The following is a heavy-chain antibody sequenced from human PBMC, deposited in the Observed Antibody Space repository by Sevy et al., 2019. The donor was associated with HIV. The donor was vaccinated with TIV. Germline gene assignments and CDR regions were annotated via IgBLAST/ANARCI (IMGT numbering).Heavy chain of an antibody. Sequence: GGSLRLSCAVSGFSFDSYGMTWVRQAPGKGLDWVASIKQDGSEMYYVDSVKGRFTISRDNAKNSVYLQMNSLRVEDTAMYYCTTGHQELGMRGQGTLVTVSS. D-gene: IGHD6-13*01. J-gene: IGHJ4*02. CDR1: GFSFDSYG. CDR2: IKQDGSEM. CDR3: TTGHQELGM. V-gene: IGHV3-7*01.